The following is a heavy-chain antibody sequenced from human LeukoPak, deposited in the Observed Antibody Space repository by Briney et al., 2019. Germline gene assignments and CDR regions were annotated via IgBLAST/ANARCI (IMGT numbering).Heavy chain of an antibody. V-gene: IGHV4-34*01. D-gene: IGHD6-13*01. J-gene: IGHJ4*02. Sequence: SETLSLTCAVYGGSFSSYYSRWIRQPPGKGLEWIGEINHSGSTNYNPSLKSRVTISVDTSKNQFSLKLSSVTAADTAVYYCARVTRTALTGSWATRRYYFDYWGQGTLVTVSS. CDR3: ARVTRTALTGSWATRRYYFDY. CDR1: GGSFSSYY. CDR2: INHSGST.